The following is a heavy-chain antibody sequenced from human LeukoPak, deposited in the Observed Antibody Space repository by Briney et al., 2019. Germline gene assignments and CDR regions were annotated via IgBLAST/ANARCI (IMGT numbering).Heavy chain of an antibody. CDR1: GFTFSSYE. Sequence: VGSLRLSCAASGFTFSSYEMNWVRQAPGKGMEWVSYISSGGSTIYYADSVKGRFTIARDNAKNSMYLQINSLRAEDTAVYYCARFSNNYYSYFDYWGQGTLVTVSS. CDR3: ARFSNNYYSYFDY. D-gene: IGHD3-22*01. J-gene: IGHJ4*02. CDR2: ISSGGSTI. V-gene: IGHV3-48*03.